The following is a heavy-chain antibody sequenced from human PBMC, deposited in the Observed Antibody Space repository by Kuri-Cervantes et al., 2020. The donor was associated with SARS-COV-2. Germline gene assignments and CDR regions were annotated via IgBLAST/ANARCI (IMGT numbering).Heavy chain of an antibody. V-gene: IGHV2-70*04. D-gene: IGHD6-19*01. J-gene: IGHJ4*02. CDR3: AREGISVVGTDYFDH. Sequence: SGPTLVKPTQTLTLTCTVSGFSLTTSGMRVSWFRQPPGKGLEWLARMDWETDRFYRTSLKTRLTISKDTSKNQVVLTMTNMSPVDTATYYCAREGISVVGTDYFDHWGQGILVTVSS. CDR1: GFSLTTSGMR. CDR2: MDWETDR.